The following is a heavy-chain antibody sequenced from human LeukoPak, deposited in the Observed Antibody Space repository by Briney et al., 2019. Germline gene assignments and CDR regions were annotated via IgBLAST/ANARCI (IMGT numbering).Heavy chain of an antibody. J-gene: IGHJ4*02. V-gene: IGHV3-43*02. CDR1: GFTFHDYA. Sequence: GGSLGLSCAAPGFTFHDYAIHWVRQAPGKGLEWVSLISGDGGSTFYADSVKGRFTISRDNSKNSLYLQMNSLRSDDTASYYCARESASSGWYDYWGQGTLVTVSS. D-gene: IGHD6-19*01. CDR2: ISGDGGST. CDR3: ARESASSGWYDY.